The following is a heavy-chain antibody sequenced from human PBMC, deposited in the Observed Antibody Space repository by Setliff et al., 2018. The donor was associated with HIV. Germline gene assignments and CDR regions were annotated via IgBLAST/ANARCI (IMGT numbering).Heavy chain of an antibody. J-gene: IGHJ4*02. D-gene: IGHD3-10*01. CDR2: IYYSGST. CDR1: GGSISSYY. V-gene: IGHV4-59*01. Sequence: ASETLSLTCTVSGGSISSYYWSWIRQPPGKGLEWIGYIYYSGSTNYNPSLKSRVTISVGTSKNQFSLKLSSVTAADTAVYYCARGAELLWFGELHNIPYFDYWGQGTLVTVSS. CDR3: ARGAELLWFGELHNIPYFDY.